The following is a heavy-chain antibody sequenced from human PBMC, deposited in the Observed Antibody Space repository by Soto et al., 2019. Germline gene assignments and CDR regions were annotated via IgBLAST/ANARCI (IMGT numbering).Heavy chain of an antibody. V-gene: IGHV4-30-2*01. CDR2: IYHSGST. CDR3: TTQGSEGLHGLLDV. CDR1: GGSISSGGYS. D-gene: IGHD1-1*01. J-gene: IGHJ6*01. Sequence: PSETLSLTCAVSGGSISSGGYSWSWIRQPPGKGLEWIGYIYHSGSTYYNPSLKSRVTISVDRSKNQFSLKLTSVTAADTAVYYCTTQGSEGLHGLLDVKGQGTTVTVSS.